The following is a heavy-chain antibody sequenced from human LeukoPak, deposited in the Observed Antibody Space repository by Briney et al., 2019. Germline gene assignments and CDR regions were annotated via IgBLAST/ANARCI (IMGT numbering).Heavy chain of an antibody. CDR3: ARLDGYSSGWYYFDY. D-gene: IGHD6-19*01. V-gene: IGHV1-18*01. Sequence: ASVKVSCKASGYTFTSYGISWVRQAPGQGLEWVGWISAYNGNTNYAQKLQGRLTMTTDTSTSTAYMELRSLRSDDTAVYYCARLDGYSSGWYYFDYWGQGTLVTVSS. CDR2: ISAYNGNT. J-gene: IGHJ4*02. CDR1: GYTFTSYG.